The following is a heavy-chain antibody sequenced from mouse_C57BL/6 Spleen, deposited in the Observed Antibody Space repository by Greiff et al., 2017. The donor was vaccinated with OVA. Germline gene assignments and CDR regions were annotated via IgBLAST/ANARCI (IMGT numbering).Heavy chain of an antibody. D-gene: IGHD3-1*01. V-gene: IGHV1-85*01. CDR2: IYPRDGST. J-gene: IGHJ2*01. Sequence: QVQLQQSGPELVKPGASVKLSCKASGYTFTSYDINWVKQRPGQGLEWIGWIYPRDGSTKYNEEFKGEATLTVATSSSSAYMELHSLTSKDSAVYFCATKTARAFDYWGQGTTLTVSS. CDR1: GYTFTSYD. CDR3: ATKTARAFDY.